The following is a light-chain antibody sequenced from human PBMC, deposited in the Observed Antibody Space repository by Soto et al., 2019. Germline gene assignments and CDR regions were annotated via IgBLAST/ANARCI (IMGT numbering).Light chain of an antibody. CDR3: QQRRNWT. CDR1: QSVSSY. V-gene: IGKV3-11*01. Sequence: EIVLTQSPATLSLSPGERATLSCRASQSVSSYLAWYQQKPGQAPRLLIYDASNRATGIPARFSGSGSGTDFTLTISSLEPEDFAVYYCQQRRNWTCGQGTKVEIK. J-gene: IGKJ1*01. CDR2: DAS.